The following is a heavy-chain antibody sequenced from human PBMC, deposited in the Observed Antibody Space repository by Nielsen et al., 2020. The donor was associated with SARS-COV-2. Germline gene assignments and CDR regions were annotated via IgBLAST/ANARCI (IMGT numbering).Heavy chain of an antibody. V-gene: IGHV2-26*01. D-gene: IGHD3-10*01. CDR1: GFSLSNARMG. J-gene: IGHJ6*02. CDR3: ARSPRDDYGSGSQGFYYYYGMDV. CDR2: IFSNDEK. Sequence: SGPTLVKPTETLTLTCTVSGFSLSNARMGVSWIRQPPGKALEWLAHIFSNDEKSYSTSLKSRLTISKDTSKSQVVLTMTNMDPVDTATYYCARSPRDDYGSGSQGFYYYYGMDVWGQGTTVTVSS.